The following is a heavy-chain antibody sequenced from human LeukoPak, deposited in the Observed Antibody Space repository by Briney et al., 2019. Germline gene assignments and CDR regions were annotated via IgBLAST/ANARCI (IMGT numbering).Heavy chain of an antibody. CDR3: AKDEEGVDAFDI. D-gene: IGHD3-10*01. V-gene: IGHV3-33*06. CDR1: GLTFSSYV. CDR2: IWYDGSTK. J-gene: IGHJ3*02. Sequence: PGGSLRLSRAASGLTFSSYVMHWVRQAPGKGLEWVAVIWYDGSTKYYADSVKGRFTISRDNSRNTLYLQMNSLRAEDTAVYFCAKDEEGVDAFDIWGQGTMVTVSS.